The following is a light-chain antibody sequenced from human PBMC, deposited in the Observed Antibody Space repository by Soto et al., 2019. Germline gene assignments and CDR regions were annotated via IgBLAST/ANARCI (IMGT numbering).Light chain of an antibody. Sequence: DIQMTQSPSSLSASVGDRVTITCRPSQSISSYLNWYQQKPGKAPKLLIYAASSLQSGVASRFSGSGSGTDFTLTISSLQPEDFATYYCQQSYSTPPWTFGQGTKVEIK. J-gene: IGKJ1*01. V-gene: IGKV1-39*01. CDR2: AAS. CDR3: QQSYSTPPWT. CDR1: QSISSY.